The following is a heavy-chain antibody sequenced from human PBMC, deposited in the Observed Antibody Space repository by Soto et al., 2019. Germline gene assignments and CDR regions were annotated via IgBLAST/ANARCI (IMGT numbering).Heavy chain of an antibody. D-gene: IGHD5-12*01. CDR1: GFTFDDYA. J-gene: IGHJ4*02. V-gene: IGHV3-9*01. CDR2: ISWNSGSI. CDR3: AKAMGYDLRTLGYFDY. Sequence: EVQLVESGGGLVQPGRSLRLSCAASGFTFDDYAMHWVRQAPGKGLEWFSGISWNSGSIGYADSVKGRFTISRDNVKNSLDLLMNSLRSDDTALYYCAKAMGYDLRTLGYFDYWGQGTLVTVSS.